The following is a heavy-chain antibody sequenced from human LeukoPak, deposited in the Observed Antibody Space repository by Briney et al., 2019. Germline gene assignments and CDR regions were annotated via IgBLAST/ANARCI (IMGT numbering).Heavy chain of an antibody. Sequence: GGSLRLSCAASGFTFSSYWMHWVRQAPGKGLVWVSRINSDGSSTSYADSVKGQFTISRDNAKNTLYLQMNSLRAEDTAVYYCARDAEVGPLYYFDYWGQGTLVTVSS. V-gene: IGHV3-74*01. CDR1: GFTFSSYW. J-gene: IGHJ4*02. D-gene: IGHD1-26*01. CDR3: ARDAEVGPLYYFDY. CDR2: INSDGSST.